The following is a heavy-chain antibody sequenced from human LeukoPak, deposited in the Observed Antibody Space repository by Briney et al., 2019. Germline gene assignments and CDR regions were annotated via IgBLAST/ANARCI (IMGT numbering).Heavy chain of an antibody. V-gene: IGHV3-33*01. CDR3: ARDRCSSTSCYYYYGMDV. J-gene: IGHJ6*04. CDR1: VVTFSIYG. Sequence: RSPRLSSAASVVTFSIYGMHTGPGAPGKGVERGAVIWYDGSNKYYADSVKGRFTISRDNSKNTLYLQMNSLRAEDTAVYYCARDRCSSTSCYYYYGMDVWGKGTTVTVSS. CDR2: IWYDGSNK. D-gene: IGHD2-2*01.